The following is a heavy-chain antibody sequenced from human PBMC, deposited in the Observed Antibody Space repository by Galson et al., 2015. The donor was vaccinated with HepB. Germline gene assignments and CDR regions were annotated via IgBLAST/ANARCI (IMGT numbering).Heavy chain of an antibody. CDR2: ISGSGGST. V-gene: IGHV3-23*01. CDR3: AKDLTSSYSSSWYYYYYGMDV. D-gene: IGHD6-13*01. Sequence: SLRLSCAASGFTFSSYAMSWVRQAPGKGLEWVSAISGSGGSTYYADSVKGRFTISRDNSKNTLYLQMNSLRAEDTAVYYCAKDLTSSYSSSWYYYYYGMDVWGQGTTVTVSS. CDR1: GFTFSSYA. J-gene: IGHJ6*02.